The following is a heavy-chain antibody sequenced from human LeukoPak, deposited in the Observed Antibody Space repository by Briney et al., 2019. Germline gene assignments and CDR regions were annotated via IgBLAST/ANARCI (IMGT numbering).Heavy chain of an antibody. V-gene: IGHV3-48*03. Sequence: GGSLILSCAASGFTFSSYVMTWVRQPPGKGLEWVSYISAGGGTVYYADSVKGRFSISRDNAKNSLYLQMNSLRAEDTAVYYCARKSYYYYGLDVWGQGTTVTVSS. CDR3: ARKSYYYYGLDV. J-gene: IGHJ6*02. CDR1: GFTFSSYV. CDR2: ISAGGGTV.